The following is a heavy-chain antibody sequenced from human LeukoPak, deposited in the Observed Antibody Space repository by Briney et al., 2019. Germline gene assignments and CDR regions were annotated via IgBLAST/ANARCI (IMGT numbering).Heavy chain of an antibody. CDR2: IWYDGSNK. J-gene: IGHJ6*02. D-gene: IGHD2-2*01. CDR1: GFTFSSYE. V-gene: IGHV3-33*08. Sequence: GGSLRLSCAASGFTFSSYEMNWVRQAPGKGLEWVAVIWYDGSNKYYADSVKGRFTISRDNSKNTLYLQMNSLRAEDTAVYYCARVYCSSTSCYGKYYYYGMDVWGQGTTVTVSS. CDR3: ARVYCSSTSCYGKYYYYGMDV.